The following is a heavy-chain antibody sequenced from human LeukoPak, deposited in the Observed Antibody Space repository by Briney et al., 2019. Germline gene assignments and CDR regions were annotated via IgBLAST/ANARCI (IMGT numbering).Heavy chain of an antibody. D-gene: IGHD4-17*01. CDR3: ARHHYGDSNFDY. CDR1: GYSFTNYW. V-gene: IGHV5-10-1*01. J-gene: IGHJ4*02. Sequence: GESLKISCKGSGYSFTNYWITWVRQMPGKGLEWMGRIDPSDSYANYNPSFQGHVTISADKSISTAYLQWSSLKASDTAMYYCARHHYGDSNFDYWGQGTLVTVSS. CDR2: IDPSDSYA.